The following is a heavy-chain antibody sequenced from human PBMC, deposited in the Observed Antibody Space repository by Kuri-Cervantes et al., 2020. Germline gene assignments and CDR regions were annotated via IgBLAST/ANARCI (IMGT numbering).Heavy chain of an antibody. Sequence: GVLKISCAASGFTVSSNYMSWVRQAPGKGLEWVSVIYSGGSTYYADSVKGRFTISRDNSKNTLYLQMNSLRAEDTAVYYCASFPSYRLGYFQHWGQGTLVTVSS. CDR2: IYSGGST. D-gene: IGHD3-16*02. CDR1: GFTVSSNY. J-gene: IGHJ1*01. V-gene: IGHV3-53*01. CDR3: ASFPSYRLGYFQH.